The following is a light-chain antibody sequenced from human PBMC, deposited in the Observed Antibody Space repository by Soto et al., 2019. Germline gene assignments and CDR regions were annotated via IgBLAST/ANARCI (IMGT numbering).Light chain of an antibody. CDR2: GAS. V-gene: IGKV3-20*01. CDR3: DQYCTSTWT. Sequence: EIVLTQSPGTLSLSPGERATLSCRASQSVTYSFLAWYQQTPGQAPRLLIYGASSRATGIPDRFSGSGSGTTFTLTISRLEPEDFAVYYYDQYCTSTWTFGQGTKVEIK. J-gene: IGKJ1*01. CDR1: QSVTYSF.